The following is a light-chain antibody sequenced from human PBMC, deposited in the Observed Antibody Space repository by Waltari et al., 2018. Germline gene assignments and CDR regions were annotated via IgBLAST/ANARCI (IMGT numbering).Light chain of an antibody. CDR3: QTWDTGIRL. CDR2: LNSDGSQ. Sequence: QPVLTQSPSASAPLGASVKLTCTLSSGHSTYAIACHQQQQGKAPRFLMRLNSDGSQSKGDGIPDRFSGSTSGAERYLTISNRQSEDEADYYCQTWDTGIRLFGGGTRLTVL. J-gene: IGLJ2*01. V-gene: IGLV4-69*01. CDR1: SGHSTYA.